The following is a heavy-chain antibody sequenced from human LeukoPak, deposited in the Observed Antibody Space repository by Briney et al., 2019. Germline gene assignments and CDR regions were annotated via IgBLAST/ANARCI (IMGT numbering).Heavy chain of an antibody. D-gene: IGHD2-21*02. CDR3: ARDRRATALDY. CDR2: IWYDGSNK. CDR1: GFTFSSYG. Sequence: PGRSLRLSCAASGFTFSSYGMHWVRQAPGKGLEWVAVIWYDGSNKYYADSVKGRFTISRDNSKNTLYLQMNSLRAEDTAVYYCARDRRATALDYWGQGTLVTVSS. V-gene: IGHV3-33*01. J-gene: IGHJ4*02.